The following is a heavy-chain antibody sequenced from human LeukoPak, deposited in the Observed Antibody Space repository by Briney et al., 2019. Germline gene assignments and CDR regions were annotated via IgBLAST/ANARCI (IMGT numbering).Heavy chain of an antibody. J-gene: IGHJ4*02. Sequence: SETLSLTCTVSGGSISGYSWSWIRQPAGKGLEWIGRIYTSGSTRYNPSLKSRVTMSVDTSKNQFSLKLSSVTAADTAVYYCARVSAAAGKASFDYWGQGTLVTVSS. CDR2: IYTSGST. D-gene: IGHD6-13*01. V-gene: IGHV4-4*07. CDR3: ARVSAAAGKASFDY. CDR1: GGSISGYS.